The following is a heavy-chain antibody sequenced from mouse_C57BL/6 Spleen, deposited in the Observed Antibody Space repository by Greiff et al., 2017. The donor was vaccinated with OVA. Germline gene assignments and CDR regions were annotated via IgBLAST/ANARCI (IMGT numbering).Heavy chain of an antibody. CDR1: GFNIKDDY. D-gene: IGHD2-5*01. CDR3: TRVYSNSWFAY. V-gene: IGHV14-4*01. J-gene: IGHJ3*01. Sequence: EVQLQQSGAELVRPGASVKLSCTASGFNIKDDYMHWVKQRPEQGLEWIGWIDPENGDTEYASKFQGKVTITADTSSNTAYLQLSSLTSEDTAVYYCTRVYSNSWFAYWGQGTLVTVSA. CDR2: IDPENGDT.